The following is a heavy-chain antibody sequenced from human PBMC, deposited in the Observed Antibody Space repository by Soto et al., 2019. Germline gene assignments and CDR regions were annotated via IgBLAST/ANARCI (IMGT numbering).Heavy chain of an antibody. CDR1: GFTFSSYA. CDR3: ARGGVYLGY. V-gene: IGHV3-30-3*01. J-gene: IGHJ4*02. D-gene: IGHD3-16*01. Sequence: QVQLVESGGGVVQPGRSLRLSCAASGFTFSSYAMHWVRQAPGKGLEWVAVISYDGSNKYYADSVKGRFTISRDNSKNTLYLQMNSLRGEDTAVYYCARGGVYLGYWGQGTLVTVSS. CDR2: ISYDGSNK.